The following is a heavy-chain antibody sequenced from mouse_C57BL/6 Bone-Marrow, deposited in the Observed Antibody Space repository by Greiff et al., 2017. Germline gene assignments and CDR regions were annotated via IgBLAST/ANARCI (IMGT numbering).Heavy chain of an antibody. J-gene: IGHJ3*01. CDR2: IDPENGDT. CDR1: GFNIKDDY. CDR3: TTVVFYGSSFPFAY. V-gene: IGHV14-4*01. D-gene: IGHD1-1*01. Sequence: VQLKESGAELVRPGASVKLSCTASGFNIKDDYMHWVKQRPEQGLEWIGWIDPENGDTEYASKFQGKATITADTSSNTAYLQLSSLTSEDTAVYYYTTVVFYGSSFPFAYWGQGTLVTVSA.